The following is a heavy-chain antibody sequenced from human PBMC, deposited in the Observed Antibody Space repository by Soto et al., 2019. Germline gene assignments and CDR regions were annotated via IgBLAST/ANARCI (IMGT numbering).Heavy chain of an antibody. J-gene: IGHJ4*02. CDR1: VFNCSDNY. V-gene: IGHV3-53*01. Sequence: GGSLRLSCAAAVFNCSDNYMGWARQAPGKGLEWVSSFFTGGSTDYADSVKGRFTISRDDSKNTVYLQTNSLRAEDTAVYFCVRERRGLGIGFDHWGQGTLVTVSS. D-gene: IGHD6-19*01. CDR2: FFTGGST. CDR3: VRERRGLGIGFDH.